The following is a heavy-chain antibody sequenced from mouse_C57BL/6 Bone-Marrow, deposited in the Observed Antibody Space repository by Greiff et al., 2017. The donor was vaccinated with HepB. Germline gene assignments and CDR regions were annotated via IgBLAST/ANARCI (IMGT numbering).Heavy chain of an antibody. CDR2: ITHSGET. D-gene: IGHD2-5*01. CDR3: AGDPYSNWGFAY. CDR1: GFPITSGYY. V-gene: IGHV12-3*01. Sequence: VQLQESGPGLVKPSQSLFLTCSITGFPITSGYYWFWIRQSPGKPLEWMGYITHSGETFYNPSLQSPISITRETSKNQFFLQLHSVTTEDTAMYYCAGDPYSNWGFAYWGQGTLVTVSA. J-gene: IGHJ3*01.